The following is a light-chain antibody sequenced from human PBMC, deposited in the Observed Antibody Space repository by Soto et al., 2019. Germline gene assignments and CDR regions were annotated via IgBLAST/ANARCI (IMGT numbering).Light chain of an antibody. CDR3: QQSYSIPDT. V-gene: IGKV1-39*01. J-gene: IGKJ2*01. CDR2: GLS. CDR1: QRISSY. Sequence: DIPMTQSPSSLSASIGDRVTITCRASQRISSYLNWYQQKPGQAPKLLIYGLSNLQTGVPSRFSGRGSGTDFTLTISSLQPEDFATYYCQQSYSIPDTFGQGTKLEIK.